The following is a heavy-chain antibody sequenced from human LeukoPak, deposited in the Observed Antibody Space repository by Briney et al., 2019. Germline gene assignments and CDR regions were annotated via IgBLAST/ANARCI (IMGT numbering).Heavy chain of an antibody. D-gene: IGHD7-27*01. V-gene: IGHV3-9*03. CDR2: ISWNSGSI. Sequence: GRSLRLSCAASGFTFDDYAMHWVRQAPGKGLEWVSGISWNSGSIGYVDSVKGRFTISRDNAKNSLYLQMNSLRAEDMALYYCAKATPSGVSWGNYYFDYWGQGTLVTVSS. CDR3: AKATPSGVSWGNYYFDY. CDR1: GFTFDDYA. J-gene: IGHJ4*02.